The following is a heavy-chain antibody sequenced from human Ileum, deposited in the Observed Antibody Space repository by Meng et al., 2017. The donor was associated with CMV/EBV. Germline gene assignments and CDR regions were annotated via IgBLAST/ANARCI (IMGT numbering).Heavy chain of an antibody. CDR2: ISSSSSYI. J-gene: IGHJ3*02. V-gene: IGHV3-21*01. CDR1: GFTFSSYS. D-gene: IGHD1-26*01. Sequence: GSLKISCAASGFTFSSYSMNWVRQAPGKGLEWVSSISSSSSYIYYADSVKGRFTISRDNAKNSLYLQMNSLRAEDTAVYYCARDFSSLGSGTRRGAFDIWGQGTMVTVSS. CDR3: ARDFSSLGSGTRRGAFDI.